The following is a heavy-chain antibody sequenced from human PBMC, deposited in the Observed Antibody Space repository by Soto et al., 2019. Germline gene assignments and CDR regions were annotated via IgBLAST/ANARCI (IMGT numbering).Heavy chain of an antibody. CDR2: ISNDGVYR. CDR3: ARAHYFDSSGYYSPSGYYFDD. V-gene: IGHV3-30*03. Sequence: LGGSLRLSCAASGFTFGTYVIHWVRQAPGKGLEWVAVISNDGVYRYYADSVKGRFTISRDNSKSTLDLQMDSLRPEDTALYYCARAHYFDSSGYYSPSGYYFDDWGQGTLDTVYS. D-gene: IGHD3-22*01. J-gene: IGHJ4*02. CDR1: GFTFGTYV.